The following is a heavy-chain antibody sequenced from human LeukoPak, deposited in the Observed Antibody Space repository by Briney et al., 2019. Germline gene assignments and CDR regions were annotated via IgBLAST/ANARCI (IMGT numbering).Heavy chain of an antibody. CDR2: TNANTGNT. J-gene: IGHJ4*02. CDR1: GYTFVKHG. CDR3: ARIKIVEEVVNPWSWGPKKKTLLTPSAY. V-gene: IGHV1-18*01. D-gene: IGHD2-21*01. Sequence: ASVKVSCKASGYTFVKHGISWVRQAPGQGLEWMGWTNANTGNTDYAQNFQGRITMTTNPSTSTAYLALRSLTSDDTAVYYCARIKIVEEVVNPWSWGPKKKTLLTPSAYWGQGTLVTVSS.